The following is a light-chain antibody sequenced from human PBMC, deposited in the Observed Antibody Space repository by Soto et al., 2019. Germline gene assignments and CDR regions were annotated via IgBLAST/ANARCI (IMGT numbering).Light chain of an antibody. J-gene: IGLJ2*01. V-gene: IGLV2-14*01. CDR3: SSYTRSSTLV. CDR2: EVS. Sequence: QSVLTQPASVSGSPGQSITISCTGTSSDVGGYNYVSWYQQHPRKAAKLMIYEVSNRPSGVSNRFSGSKSGNTASLTISGLQAEDEPDYYCSSYTRSSTLVFGGGTKLTVL. CDR1: SSDVGGYNY.